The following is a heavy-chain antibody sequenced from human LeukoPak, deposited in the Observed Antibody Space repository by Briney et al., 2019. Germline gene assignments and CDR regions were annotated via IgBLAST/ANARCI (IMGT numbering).Heavy chain of an antibody. CDR3: ARQSDGGNRIDY. CDR2: IYYSGGT. CDR1: GGSISSGGYY. V-gene: IGHV4-31*03. D-gene: IGHD4-23*01. J-gene: IGHJ4*02. Sequence: KASETLSLTCTVSGGSISSGGYYWSWIRQHPGKGLEWIGYIYYSGGTYYNPSLKSRVTISVDTSKNQFSLKLSSVTAADTAVYYCARQSDGGNRIDYWGQGTLVTVSS.